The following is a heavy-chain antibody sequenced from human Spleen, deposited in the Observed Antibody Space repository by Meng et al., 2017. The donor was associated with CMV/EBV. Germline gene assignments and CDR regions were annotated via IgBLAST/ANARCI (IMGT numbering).Heavy chain of an antibody. CDR2: INHSGST. CDR3: AGGIGYSYGNGDY. V-gene: IGHV4-34*01. D-gene: IGHD5-18*01. J-gene: IGHJ4*02. Sequence: QVQLPPWGAGLLKPSETLSLTCAGYGGSFSGYYWSWIRQPPGKGLEWIGEINHSGSTNYNPSLKSRVTISVDTSKNQFSLKLSSVTAADTAVYYCAGGIGYSYGNGDYWGQGTLVTVSS. CDR1: GGSFSGYY.